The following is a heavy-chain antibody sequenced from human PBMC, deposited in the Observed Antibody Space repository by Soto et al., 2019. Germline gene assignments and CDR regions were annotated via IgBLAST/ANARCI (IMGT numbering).Heavy chain of an antibody. V-gene: IGHV4-34*01. J-gene: IGHJ4*02. CDR3: ASTVTTPNFDY. D-gene: IGHD4-17*01. Sequence: QVQLQQWGAGLLKPSETLSLTCAVYGGSFSGYYWSWIRQPPGKGLEWMGEINHSGSTNYNPSIKSRVTISVDTSKNQFSLKLSSVTAADTAVYSCASTVTTPNFDYWGQGTLVTVSS. CDR1: GGSFSGYY. CDR2: INHSGST.